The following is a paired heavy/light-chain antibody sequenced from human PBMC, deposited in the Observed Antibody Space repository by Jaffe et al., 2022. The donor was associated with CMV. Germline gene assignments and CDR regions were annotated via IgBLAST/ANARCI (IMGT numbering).Heavy chain of an antibody. CDR3: AKSPRGSGTHFED. Sequence: EVQLLESGGGLLPPGGSLRLSCAASGFTFSSFAMSWVRQAPGKGLEWVSSTSSSGSVTYYADSVKGRFTISRDNSKNTAFLQMSGLRVEDTAIYYCAKSPRGSGTHFEDWGQGTLVAVSS. CDR2: TSSSGSVT. V-gene: IGHV3-23*01. J-gene: IGHJ4*02. CDR1: GFTFSSFA. D-gene: IGHD3-10*01.
Light chain of an antibody. Sequence: EIVMTQSPATLSVSPGERATLSCRASQSVDSDLAWYQQTPGQAPRLLIYGASTRATGVPDRFSSSGSGTEFSLTISSLQSEDFTIYFCQQYHRWPLTFGGGTKLDIK. CDR1: QSVDSD. V-gene: IGKV3-15*01. CDR2: GAS. J-gene: IGKJ4*01. CDR3: QQYHRWPLT.